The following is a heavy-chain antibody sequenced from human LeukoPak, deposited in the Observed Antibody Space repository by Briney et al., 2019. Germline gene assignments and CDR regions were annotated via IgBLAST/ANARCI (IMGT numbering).Heavy chain of an antibody. D-gene: IGHD3-16*01. CDR1: GYTFTGYY. V-gene: IGHV1-2*02. Sequence: AASVKVSCKASGYTFTGYYMHWVRQAPGQGLEWMGWINPNSGGTNYAQRFQGRVTMTRDTSISTAYMELSRLRSDDTAVYYCARDTGGSHFDYWGQGTLVTVSS. CDR3: ARDTGGSHFDY. CDR2: INPNSGGT. J-gene: IGHJ4*02.